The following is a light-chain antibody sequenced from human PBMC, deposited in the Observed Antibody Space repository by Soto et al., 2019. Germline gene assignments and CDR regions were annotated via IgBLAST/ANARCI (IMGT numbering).Light chain of an antibody. CDR1: QSVSSY. J-gene: IGKJ1*01. CDR3: QQRSNWPWT. CDR2: DSS. Sequence: EIVLTQSPATLSLSPGERATLSCRASQSVSSYLAWYQQKPGQAPRLFIYDSSNRATGIPARFSGSGSGTDFTLTISSLEPEDFAVYYCQQRSNWPWTFGQGTKVEI. V-gene: IGKV3-11*01.